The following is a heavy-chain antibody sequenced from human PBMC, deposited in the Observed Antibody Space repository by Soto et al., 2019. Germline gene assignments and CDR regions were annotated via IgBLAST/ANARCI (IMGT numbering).Heavy chain of an antibody. CDR1: GFTFSSYA. CDR2: ISYDGSNK. CDR3: ASWSGYYGTPYYYYYYGMDV. Sequence: GGSLRLSCAASGFTFSSYAMHWVRQAPGKGLGWVAVISYDGSNKYYADSVKGRFTISRDNSKNTLYLQMNSLRAEDTAVYYCASWSGYYGTPYYYYYYGMDVWGQGTTVTVSS. D-gene: IGHD3-3*01. J-gene: IGHJ6*02. V-gene: IGHV3-30-3*01.